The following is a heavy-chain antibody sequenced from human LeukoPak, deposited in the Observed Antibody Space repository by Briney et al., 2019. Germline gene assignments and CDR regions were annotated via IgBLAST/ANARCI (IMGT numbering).Heavy chain of an antibody. CDR1: GGSISSYY. D-gene: IGHD3-22*01. CDR3: ASLDSSSYYYY. CDR2: IYYSGST. J-gene: IGHJ4*02. Sequence: SETLSLTCTVSGGSISSYYWSWIRQPPGKGLEWIGYIYYSGSTNYNPSLKSRVTISVDTSKNQFSLKLSSVTAADTAVYYCASLDSSSYYYYWGQGTLVTVSS. V-gene: IGHV4-59*01.